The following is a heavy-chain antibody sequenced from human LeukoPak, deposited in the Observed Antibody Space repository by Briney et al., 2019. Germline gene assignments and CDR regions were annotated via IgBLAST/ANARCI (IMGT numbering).Heavy chain of an antibody. CDR1: GYSISSGYY. CDR2: IYQSGST. D-gene: IGHD6-13*01. V-gene: IGHV4-38-2*01. J-gene: IGHJ2*01. CDR3: ARQGSSSWYGWYFDL. Sequence: SETLSLTCAVSGYSISSGYYWGWIRQPPGKGLEWIGSIYQSGSTYYTPSLVSRVTISVDTSKNQFSLKLNSVTAADTAVYYCARQGSSSWYGWYFDLWGRGSLVTVSP.